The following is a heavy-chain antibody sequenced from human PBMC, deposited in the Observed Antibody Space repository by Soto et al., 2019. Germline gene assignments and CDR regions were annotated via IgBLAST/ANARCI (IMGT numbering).Heavy chain of an antibody. D-gene: IGHD6-19*01. CDR2: IMPESSNI. CDR1: GFTFSSYG. J-gene: IGHJ4*02. Sequence: GGSLRLSCAASGFTFSSYGMHWVRQAPGKGLEWVSVIMPESSNIYYADSVKGRFTISRDNAKNTLYLQMNSLRVEDTAVYYCARETGYSSGWRQDYWGQGTLVTVSS. V-gene: IGHV3-33*01. CDR3: ARETGYSSGWRQDY.